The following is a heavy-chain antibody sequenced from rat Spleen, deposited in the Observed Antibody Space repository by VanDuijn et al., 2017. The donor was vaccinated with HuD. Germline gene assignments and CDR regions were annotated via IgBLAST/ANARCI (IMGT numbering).Heavy chain of an antibody. CDR1: DHSITNGYR. CDR2: INSAGNT. CDR3: ARSDGTHYYLPFAN. Sequence: EVQLQESGPGLVKPSQSLSLTCSVTDHSITNGYRWNWIRKFPGNKLEWMGYINSAGNTLYNPSLKSRISITRDTSKNQFFLQVNSVTTEDTATYYCARSDGTHYYLPFANWGQGVMVTVSS. V-gene: IGHV3-3*01. J-gene: IGHJ2*01. D-gene: IGHD1-12*02.